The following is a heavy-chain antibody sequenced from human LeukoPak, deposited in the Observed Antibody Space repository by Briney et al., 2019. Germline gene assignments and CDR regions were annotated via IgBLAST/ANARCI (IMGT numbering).Heavy chain of an antibody. V-gene: IGHV1-24*01. J-gene: IGHJ4*02. CDR2: FDPEDGET. Sequence: ASVTVSCKVSGYTLTELFMHWVRQAPGKGGEWMGGFDPEDGETIYAQKFQGRVTMTEDTSTDTAYMELSSLRYGDTAVYNLQTREITVVNPHRNFDYWGQGTLVTVSS. CDR3: QTREITVVNPHRNFDY. D-gene: IGHD4-23*01. CDR1: GYTLTELF.